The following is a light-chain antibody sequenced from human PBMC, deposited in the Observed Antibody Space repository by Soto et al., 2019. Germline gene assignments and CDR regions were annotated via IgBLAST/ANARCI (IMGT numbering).Light chain of an antibody. CDR1: QSISNW. Sequence: DIQMTQSPSTLSASVGDRVTITCRASQSISNWLAWYQQKPGKAPKLLIYKASTLKSGVPSRFSGSGSGTEFTLTISSLQPDDFATYYCQHYNSYPITFGQGTRLEIK. J-gene: IGKJ5*01. CDR3: QHYNSYPIT. CDR2: KAS. V-gene: IGKV1-5*03.